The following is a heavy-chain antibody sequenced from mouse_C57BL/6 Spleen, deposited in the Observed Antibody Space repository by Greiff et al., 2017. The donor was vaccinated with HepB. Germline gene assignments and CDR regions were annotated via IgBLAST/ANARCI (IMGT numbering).Heavy chain of an antibody. Sequence: QVQLQQPGAELVMPGASVKLSCKASGYTFTSYWMHWVKQRPGQGLEWIGEIDPSDSYTNYNQKFKGKSTLTVDKSSSTAYMQLSSLTSEDSAVYYCARSPLITTVVDYFDYWGQGTTLTVSS. CDR1: GYTFTSYW. CDR2: IDPSDSYT. J-gene: IGHJ2*01. CDR3: ARSPLITTVVDYFDY. D-gene: IGHD1-1*01. V-gene: IGHV1-69*01.